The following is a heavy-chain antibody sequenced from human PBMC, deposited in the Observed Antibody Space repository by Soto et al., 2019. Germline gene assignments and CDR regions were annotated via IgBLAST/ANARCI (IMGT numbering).Heavy chain of an antibody. CDR2: IYYSGST. D-gene: IGHD6-19*01. V-gene: IGHV4-30-4*01. CDR3: ARVTWYSSGLSYYFDY. Sequence: SETLSLTCTVSGGSISSGDYYWSWIRQPPGKGLEWIGYIYYSGSTYYNPSLKSRVTISVDTSKNQFSLKLSSVTAADTAVYYCARVTWYSSGLSYYFDYWGQGTLVTVS. J-gene: IGHJ4*02. CDR1: GGSISSGDYY.